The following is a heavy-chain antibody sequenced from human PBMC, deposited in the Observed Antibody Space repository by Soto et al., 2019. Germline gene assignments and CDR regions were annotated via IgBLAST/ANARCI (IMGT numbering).Heavy chain of an antibody. V-gene: IGHV3-30*18. D-gene: IGHD5-12*01. CDR1: GFTFSSYG. CDR3: GKDWDGSGYYVTADY. Sequence: PGGSLRLSCAASGFTFSSYGMHWARQAPGEGLEWVAVISKDGRNQHYADSVKGRFTICRGNSNNMVNLQMNGLRAEDTAVYYCGKDWDGSGYYVTADYWGQGTLVTVSS. CDR2: ISKDGRNQ. J-gene: IGHJ4*02.